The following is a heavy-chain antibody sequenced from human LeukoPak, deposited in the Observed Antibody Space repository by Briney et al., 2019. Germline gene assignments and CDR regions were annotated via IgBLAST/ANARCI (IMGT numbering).Heavy chain of an antibody. CDR3: TRRVSPTRWFDP. CDR1: GFTFSNYW. V-gene: IGHV3-74*01. Sequence: PGGSLRFSCVAPGFTFSNYWLHWVRQAPGKRLVGASRISNDGAATIYADSVKGRFTISRDNAKNTQYLQMNSLRAEDSAVYYCTRRVSPTRWFDPWGQGTLVTVSS. D-gene: IGHD2-8*01. J-gene: IGHJ5*02. CDR2: ISNDGAAT.